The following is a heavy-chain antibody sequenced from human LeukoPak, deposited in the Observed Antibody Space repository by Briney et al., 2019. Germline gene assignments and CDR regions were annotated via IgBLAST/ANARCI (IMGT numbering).Heavy chain of an antibody. Sequence: GGSLRLSCAASGFTFSSYAMSWVRQAPGKGLEWVSAISGSGGSTYYADSVKGRFTISRDNSKNTLYLQMNSLRAEDTAVYYCAKPRITMIVVAPPFDYWGQGTLVTVS. D-gene: IGHD3-22*01. J-gene: IGHJ4*02. CDR1: GFTFSSYA. CDR2: ISGSGGST. V-gene: IGHV3-23*01. CDR3: AKPRITMIVVAPPFDY.